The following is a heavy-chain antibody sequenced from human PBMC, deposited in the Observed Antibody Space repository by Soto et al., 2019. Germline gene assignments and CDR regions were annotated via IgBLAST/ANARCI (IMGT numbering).Heavy chain of an antibody. CDR1: GDSVSSISAA. Sequence: SQTLSVTCVISGDSVSSISAAWTWIRQSPSRGLEWLGRTYYRSEWYNDYAESVKSRINIKPDTSRNQFSLQLTSVTPEDTAVYYCAREAWATLTNVYSYGTEVWGAGTAVTVSS. D-gene: IGHD7-27*01. J-gene: IGHJ6*04. CDR3: AREAWATLTNVYSYGTEV. V-gene: IGHV6-1*01. CDR2: TYYRSEWYN.